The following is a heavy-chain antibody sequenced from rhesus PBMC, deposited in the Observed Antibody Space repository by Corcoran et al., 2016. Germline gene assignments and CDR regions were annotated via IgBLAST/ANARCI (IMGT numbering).Heavy chain of an antibody. CDR3: ARGSYGSNWVRSLDV. D-gene: IGHD4-29*01. V-gene: IGHV4-80*01. J-gene: IGHJ5-2*02. CDR1: GASIRSSW. Sequence: QVQLQASGPGLVKPSETLSLPCAVSGASIRSSWWPWIRDPPGKGREWIGEINGNSGSTNYNPSLKSRVTISKDASKNQFSLKLSSVTAADTAVYYCARGSYGSNWVRSLDVWGRGVLVTVSS. CDR2: INGNSGST.